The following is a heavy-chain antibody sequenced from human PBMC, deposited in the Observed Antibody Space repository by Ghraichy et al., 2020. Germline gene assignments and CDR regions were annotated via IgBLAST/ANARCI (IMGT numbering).Heavy chain of an antibody. CDR3: TRDTSYSSSS. J-gene: IGHJ6*02. Sequence: GGSLRLSCAASGFTFSRTWMHWVRQAPGKGLVWVSYINSDGSTTTYADSVKGRFTISRDNAKNAVYLQVNSLRAEDTAVYYCTRDTSYSSSSWGQGTTVTVSS. CDR2: INSDGSTT. V-gene: IGHV3-74*01. CDR1: GFTFSRTW. D-gene: IGHD6-6*01.